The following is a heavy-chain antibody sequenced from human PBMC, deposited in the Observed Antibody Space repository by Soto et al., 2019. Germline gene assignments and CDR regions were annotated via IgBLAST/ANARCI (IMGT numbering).Heavy chain of an antibody. CDR2: IYYSGST. CDR3: ARDLVRDYGDYAGTTYYYYYMDV. CDR1: GGSISSGGYY. D-gene: IGHD4-17*01. V-gene: IGHV4-31*03. J-gene: IGHJ6*03. Sequence: SETLSLTCTVSGGSISSGGYYWSWIRQHPGKGLEWIGYIYYSGSTYYNPSLKSRVTISVDTSKNQFSLKLSSVTAADTAVYYCARDLVRDYGDYAGTTYYYYYMDVWGKGTTVTVSS.